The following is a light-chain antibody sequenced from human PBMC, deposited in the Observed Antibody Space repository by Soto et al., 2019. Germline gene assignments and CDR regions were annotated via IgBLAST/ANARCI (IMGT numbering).Light chain of an antibody. CDR3: GTWDSSLSAGV. CDR2: DNN. Sequence: QSALTQPPSASGSRGQSVTISCTGASSDVGDSNYVSWYQQLPGTAPKLLIYDNNKRPSGIPDRFSGSKSGTSATLGITGLQTGDEADYYCGTWDSSLSAGVFGGGTKITVL. V-gene: IGLV1-51*01. J-gene: IGLJ2*01. CDR1: SSDVGDSNY.